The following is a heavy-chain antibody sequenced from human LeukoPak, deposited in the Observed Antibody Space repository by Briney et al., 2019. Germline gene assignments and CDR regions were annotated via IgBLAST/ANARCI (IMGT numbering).Heavy chain of an antibody. Sequence: GASVKVSCKTSGYTFADYYIHWVRQAPGQGLEWMGWINPNNGDTKYAQKFRGRVTMTGDTSISTAYMELSRLTSDDTAVYYCSRGPSCSSTSCYDPWGQGTLVTVSS. CDR3: SRGPSCSSTSCYDP. CDR2: INPNNGDT. J-gene: IGHJ5*02. CDR1: GYTFADYY. V-gene: IGHV1-2*02. D-gene: IGHD2-2*01.